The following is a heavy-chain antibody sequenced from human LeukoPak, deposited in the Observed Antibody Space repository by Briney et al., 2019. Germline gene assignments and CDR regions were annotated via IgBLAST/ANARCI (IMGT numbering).Heavy chain of an antibody. CDR3: ARGRSTTGTFFIY. Sequence: ASVKVSCKAPGYTFTGYYMHWVRQAPGQGLEWMGWINPNSGGTNYAQKFQGRVTMTRDTSISTAYMELSRLGSDDTAVYYCARGRSTTGTFFIYWGQGTLVTVSS. J-gene: IGHJ4*02. V-gene: IGHV1-2*02. CDR1: GYTFTGYY. D-gene: IGHD1-1*01. CDR2: INPNSGGT.